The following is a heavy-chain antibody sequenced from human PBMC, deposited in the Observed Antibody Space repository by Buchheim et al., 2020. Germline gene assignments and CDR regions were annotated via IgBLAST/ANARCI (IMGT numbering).Heavy chain of an antibody. V-gene: IGHV3-30*18. J-gene: IGHJ4*02. CDR3: ANDGALGALDY. CDR1: GFTFSSYA. Sequence: VQLLESGGGLVQPGGSLRLSCAASGFTFSSYAMSWVRQAPGKGLEWVAVISYDGSNKYYADSVKGRFTISRDNSKNTLYLQMNSLRAEDTAVYYCANDGALGALDYWGQGTL. CDR2: ISYDGSNK. D-gene: IGHD1-26*01.